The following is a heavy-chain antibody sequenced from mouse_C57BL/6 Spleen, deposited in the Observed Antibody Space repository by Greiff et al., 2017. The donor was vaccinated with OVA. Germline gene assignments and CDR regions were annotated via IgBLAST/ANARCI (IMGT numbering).Heavy chain of an antibody. V-gene: IGHV14-4*01. CDR2: IDPENGDT. J-gene: IGHJ3*01. CDR1: GYTFTSYD. Sequence: VQLQQSGPELVKPGASVKLSCKASGYTFTSYDINWVKQRPEQGLEWIGWIDPENGDTEYASKFQGKATITADTSSNTAYLQLSSLTSEDTAVYYCTKGQLRLPFAYWGQGTLVTVSA. D-gene: IGHD3-2*02. CDR3: TKGQLRLPFAY.